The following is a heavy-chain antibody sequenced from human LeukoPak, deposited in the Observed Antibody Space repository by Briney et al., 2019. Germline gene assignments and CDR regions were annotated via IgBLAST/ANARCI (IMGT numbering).Heavy chain of an antibody. Sequence: ASVKVSCKASGGTFSSYAISWVRQAPGQGLEWMGGIIPIFGTANYAQKFQGRVTITTDESTSTAYIELSSLRSEDTAVYYCARGHSGYSYDYGYWGQGTLVTVSS. V-gene: IGHV1-69*05. D-gene: IGHD5-18*01. CDR1: GGTFSSYA. CDR2: IIPIFGTA. CDR3: ARGHSGYSYDYGY. J-gene: IGHJ4*02.